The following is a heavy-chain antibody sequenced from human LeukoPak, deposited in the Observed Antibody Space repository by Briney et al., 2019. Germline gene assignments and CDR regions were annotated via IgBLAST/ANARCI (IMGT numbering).Heavy chain of an antibody. V-gene: IGHV4-59*01. Sequence: SETLSLTCTLSGGSISSYYWSWIRQPPGKGLEWIGYIYYTGNTNYNPSLRGRVTISVDTSKSQFSLKLSSVTAADTAVYYCARGGFAHWVTAVGFEYWGQGTLVTVSS. D-gene: IGHD2-21*02. CDR3: ARGGFAHWVTAVGFEY. J-gene: IGHJ4*02. CDR1: GGSISSYY. CDR2: IYYTGNT.